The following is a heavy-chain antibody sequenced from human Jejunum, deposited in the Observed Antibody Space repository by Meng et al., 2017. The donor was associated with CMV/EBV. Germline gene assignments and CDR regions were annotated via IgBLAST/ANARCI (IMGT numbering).Heavy chain of an antibody. V-gene: IGHV1-8*01. D-gene: IGHD6-19*01. J-gene: IGHJ4*02. CDR1: CYTFTSYD. CDR2: MNPNRGTT. Sequence: QVQLVQSGGWVKKPGASVKVSCKASCYTFTSYDINWVRQGTGQGLEWMGWMNPNRGTTGYAQKFQGRVTMTRNISKSTAYMDLSSLRSEDTVVYYCATGVADFEYWGQGTLVTVSS. CDR3: ATGVADFEY.